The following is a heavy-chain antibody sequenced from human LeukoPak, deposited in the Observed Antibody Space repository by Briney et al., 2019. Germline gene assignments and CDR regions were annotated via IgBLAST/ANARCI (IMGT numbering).Heavy chain of an antibody. CDR3: ARDYDVSGREGYSSGWYVGSCIY. Sequence: ASVKVSCKASGYTFTGNFLHWVRQAPGQGLEWMGLINPNSGATNYAQKFQGRVTMTRDTSISTAYMELSRLRSDDTAVYYCARDYDVSGREGYSSGWYVGSCIYWGQGTLVTVSS. V-gene: IGHV1-2*02. D-gene: IGHD6-19*01. CDR2: INPNSGAT. J-gene: IGHJ4*02. CDR1: GYTFTGNF.